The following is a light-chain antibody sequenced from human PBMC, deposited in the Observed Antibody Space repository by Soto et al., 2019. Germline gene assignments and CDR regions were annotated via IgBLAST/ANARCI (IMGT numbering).Light chain of an antibody. CDR3: QEYGSSPWT. CDR1: QSVSSY. Sequence: EIVLTQSPATLSLSPGERATLSCRASQSVSSYLAWYQQKPGQAPRLLIYDVSNRATGIPARFSGSGSGADFTLTISRLEPEDFAVYYCQEYGSSPWTFGQGTKVDI. CDR2: DVS. J-gene: IGKJ1*01. V-gene: IGKV3-20*01.